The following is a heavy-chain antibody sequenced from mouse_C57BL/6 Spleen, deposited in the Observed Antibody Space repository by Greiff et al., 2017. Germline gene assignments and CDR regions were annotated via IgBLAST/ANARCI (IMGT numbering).Heavy chain of an antibody. CDR2: IYPGEGDT. J-gene: IGHJ3*01. CDR3: ARSGDYFAWLAY. Sequence: VQLQQSGPELVKPGASVKISCKASGYAFSSSWMNWVKQRPGRGLEWIGRIYPGEGDTNYNGKYKGKATLTADKSSSTAYMQLSSLTSEDSAVYFCARSGDYFAWLAYWGQGTLVTVSA. CDR1: GYAFSSSW. V-gene: IGHV1-82*01. D-gene: IGHD2-4*01.